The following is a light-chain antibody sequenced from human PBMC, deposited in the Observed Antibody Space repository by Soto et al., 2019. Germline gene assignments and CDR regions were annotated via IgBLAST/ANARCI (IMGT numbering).Light chain of an antibody. V-gene: IGLV1-44*01. J-gene: IGLJ1*01. CDR1: SSNIGSKT. CDR3: AAWDDSLIGYV. CDR2: SDN. Sequence: QSVLTQPPSASGTPGQRVTISCSGSSSNIGSKTVNWHQQLPGTAPKLLIYSDNQRPSGVPDRFSGSKSGTSASLAISGLQSEDEADYYCAAWDDSLIGYVFGTGTKLTV.